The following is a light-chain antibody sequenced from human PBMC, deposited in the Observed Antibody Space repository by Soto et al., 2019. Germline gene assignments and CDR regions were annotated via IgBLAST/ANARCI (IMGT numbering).Light chain of an antibody. Sequence: QSVLTQPPSASGTPGQRVTISCSGSSSNIGSNTVNWYQQLPGTAPKLLIYSYNQRPSGVPDRFSGSKSGTSASLAISGLQYEDEDDYYCAAWDDSLTGYVFGTGTKLTVL. J-gene: IGLJ1*01. CDR2: SYN. CDR1: SSNIGSNT. CDR3: AAWDDSLTGYV. V-gene: IGLV1-44*01.